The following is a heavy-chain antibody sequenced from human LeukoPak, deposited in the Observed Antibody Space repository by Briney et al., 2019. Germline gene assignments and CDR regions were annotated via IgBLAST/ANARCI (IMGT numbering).Heavy chain of an antibody. Sequence: PSETLSLTCTAYGGSFGRDYCSWIRQSPDKGLEWIGEINLSGSARYNPSLKSRVTISVDKTKNEFSLNMTSVTAADTAVYYCARRPYDGSGYYYVDYWGQGTLVTVSS. CDR2: INLSGSA. D-gene: IGHD3-22*01. J-gene: IGHJ4*02. V-gene: IGHV4-34*01. CDR1: GGSFGRDY. CDR3: ARRPYDGSGYYYVDY.